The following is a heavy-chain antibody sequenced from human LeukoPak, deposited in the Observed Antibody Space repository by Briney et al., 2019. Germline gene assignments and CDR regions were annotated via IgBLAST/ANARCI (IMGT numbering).Heavy chain of an antibody. CDR1: GFTVSSHS. CDR3: ARADSNGWSNY. J-gene: IGHJ4*02. V-gene: IGHV3-53*01. Sequence: GGSLRLSCAASGFTVSSHSMSWVRQAPGKGLEWVSVIYSAGFTYYADSVKGRFAISRDNSKNTLYLQMNSLRAEDTALYHCARADSNGWSNYWGQGTLVTVS. CDR2: IYSAGFT. D-gene: IGHD6-19*01.